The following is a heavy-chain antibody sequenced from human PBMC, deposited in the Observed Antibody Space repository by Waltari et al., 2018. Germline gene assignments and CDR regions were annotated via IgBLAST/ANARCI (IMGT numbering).Heavy chain of an antibody. CDR3: AKDGASSALDY. CDR2: IWYDGSNK. CDR1: GFTFGSYG. Sequence: QVQLVESGGGVVQPGRSLRLSCAASGFTFGSYGMHWVRQAPGKGLEWVAVIWYDGSNKYYADSVKGRFTISRDNSKNTLYLQMNSLRAEDTAMYYCAKDGASSALDYWGQGTLVTVSS. D-gene: IGHD6-19*01. V-gene: IGHV3-30*18. J-gene: IGHJ4*02.